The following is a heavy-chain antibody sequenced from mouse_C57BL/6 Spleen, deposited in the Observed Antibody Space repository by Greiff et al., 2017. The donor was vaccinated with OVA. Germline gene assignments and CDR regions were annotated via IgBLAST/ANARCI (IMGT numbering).Heavy chain of an antibody. Sequence: EVQLVESGAELVRPGASVKLSCTASGFTIKDYYMHWVKQRPEQGLEWIGRIDPEDGDTEYAPKFQGKATMTADTSSTTAYLQLSSLTSYDTAVDYCTTYGSSYPHYFDYWGQGTTLTVSS. J-gene: IGHJ2*01. CDR2: IDPEDGDT. D-gene: IGHD1-1*01. CDR1: GFTIKDYY. CDR3: TTYGSSYPHYFDY. V-gene: IGHV14-1*01.